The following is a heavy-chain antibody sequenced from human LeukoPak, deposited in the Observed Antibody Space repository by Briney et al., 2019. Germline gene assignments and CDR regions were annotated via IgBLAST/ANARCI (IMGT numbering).Heavy chain of an antibody. Sequence: GASVKVSCKASGFTFNAYYIHWVRQAPGQGLEWMGWINPNTGDTNFAQKFQGRVAMTRDTSLSTAYMDLSRLRSDDTAVYYCARTYYYDSSFDYWGQGTLVTASS. CDR1: GFTFNAYY. D-gene: IGHD3-22*01. CDR2: INPNTGDT. CDR3: ARTYYYDSSFDY. V-gene: IGHV1-2*02. J-gene: IGHJ4*02.